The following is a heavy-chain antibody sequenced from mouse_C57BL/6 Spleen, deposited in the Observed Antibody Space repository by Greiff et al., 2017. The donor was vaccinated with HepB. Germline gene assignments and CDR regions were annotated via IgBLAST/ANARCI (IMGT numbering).Heavy chain of an antibody. CDR2: IHPSDSDT. CDR3: ATDTVVARDYYAMDY. V-gene: IGHV1-74*01. CDR1: GYTFTSYW. Sequence: QVQLQQPGAELVKPGASVKVSCKASGYTFTSYWMHWVKQRPGQGLEWIGRIHPSDSDTNYNQKFKGKATLTVDKSSSTAYMQLSSLTSEDSAVYCCATDTVVARDYYAMDYWGQGTSVTVSS. D-gene: IGHD1-1*01. J-gene: IGHJ4*01.